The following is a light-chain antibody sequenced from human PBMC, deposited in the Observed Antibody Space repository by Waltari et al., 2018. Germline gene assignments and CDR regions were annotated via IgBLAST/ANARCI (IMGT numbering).Light chain of an antibody. CDR2: DFS. V-gene: IGLV2-14*01. CDR1: SSDVGGYNY. J-gene: IGLJ3*02. CDR3: SSYTSSRTWV. Sequence: QSALTQPASVSGSPGQSITISCTGTSSDVGGYNYVSWYQQHPGKAPKVMIYDFSKQPSGFSNRFSGSKSGNTDSLTISGLQAEDEADYYCSSYTSSRTWVFGGGTKLTVL.